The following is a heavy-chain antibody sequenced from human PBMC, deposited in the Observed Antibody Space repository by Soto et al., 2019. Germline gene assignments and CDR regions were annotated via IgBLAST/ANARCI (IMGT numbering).Heavy chain of an antibody. CDR2: IKQDGSEK. Sequence: PGGSLRLSCAASGFTFSSYWMSWVRQAPGKGLEWVANIKQDGSEKYYVDSVKGRFTISRDNAKNSLYLQMNSLRAEDTAVYYCARVRLENYYDSSGSNTRPHYYGMDVWGQGTTVTVSS. J-gene: IGHJ6*02. V-gene: IGHV3-7*01. CDR3: ARVRLENYYDSSGSNTRPHYYGMDV. D-gene: IGHD3-22*01. CDR1: GFTFSSYW.